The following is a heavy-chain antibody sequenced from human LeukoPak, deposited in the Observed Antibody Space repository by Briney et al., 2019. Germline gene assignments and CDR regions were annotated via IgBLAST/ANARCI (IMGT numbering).Heavy chain of an antibody. CDR2: IIPIFGIA. V-gene: IGHV1-69*04. CDR1: GGTFSSYA. CDR3: ARREVEYYDSSGYYPA. Sequence: SVRVSCKASGGTFSSYAISWVRQAPGQGLEWMGRIIPIFGIANYAQKFQGRVTITADKSTSTAYMELSSLRSEDTAVYYCARREVEYYDSSGYYPAWGQGTLVTVSS. J-gene: IGHJ5*02. D-gene: IGHD3-22*01.